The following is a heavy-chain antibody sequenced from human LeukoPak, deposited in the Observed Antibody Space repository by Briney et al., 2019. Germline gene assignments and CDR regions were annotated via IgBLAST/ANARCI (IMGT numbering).Heavy chain of an antibody. Sequence: SETLSLTCTVSGGSISGYYWGWIRQPPGKGLEWIGYIYYTGGTNYYPSLESRVTISIDTSKNQFSLKLSSVTAADTAVYYCARAGIQLWFPNWFDPWGQGTLVTVSS. V-gene: IGHV4-59*01. CDR3: ARAGIQLWFPNWFDP. CDR2: IYYTGGT. J-gene: IGHJ5*02. CDR1: GGSISGYY. D-gene: IGHD5-18*01.